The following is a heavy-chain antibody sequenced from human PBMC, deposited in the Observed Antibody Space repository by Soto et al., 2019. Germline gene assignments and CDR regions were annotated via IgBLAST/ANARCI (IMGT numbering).Heavy chain of an antibody. CDR3: ARGSTGYSSSWYRY. Sequence: QVQLQESGPGLVKPSETLSLTCTVSGGSISSYYWSWIRQPPGKGLEWIGYIYYSGSTNYYPSLKSRVTISVDTSKNQFSLKLSSVPAADTAVYYCARGSTGYSSSWYRYWGQGTLVTVSS. CDR1: GGSISSYY. J-gene: IGHJ4*02. CDR2: IYYSGST. V-gene: IGHV4-59*08. D-gene: IGHD6-13*01.